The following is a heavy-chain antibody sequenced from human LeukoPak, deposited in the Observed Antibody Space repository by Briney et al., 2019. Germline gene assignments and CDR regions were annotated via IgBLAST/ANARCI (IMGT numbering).Heavy chain of an antibody. J-gene: IGHJ4*02. CDR1: GGSISRYY. CDR2: IYYSGST. V-gene: IGHV4-59*01. CDR3: ARAGSWKLNFDY. D-gene: IGHD6-13*01. Sequence: SETLSLTCTVSGGSISRYYWSWIRQPPGKGLEWIRYIYYSGSTNYNPSLKTRVTISVDTSKNQFSLKLSSVTAADTAVYYCARAGSWKLNFDYWGQGTLVTVSS.